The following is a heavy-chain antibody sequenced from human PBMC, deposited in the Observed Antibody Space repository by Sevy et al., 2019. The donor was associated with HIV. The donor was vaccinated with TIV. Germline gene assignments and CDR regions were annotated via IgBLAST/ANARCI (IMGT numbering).Heavy chain of an antibody. Sequence: GFLRLSFSAAGFTFRSYWIHLGRQAPGQGLGWVAVIRYEGNNKYYADPVKGRFTISRDNSKNTLYLQMNSLRAEDTAVYYCARASIVGATPDYWGQGTLVTVSS. J-gene: IGHJ4*02. CDR1: GFTFRSYW. CDR2: IRYEGNNK. D-gene: IGHD1-26*01. CDR3: ARASIVGATPDY. V-gene: IGHV3-33*01.